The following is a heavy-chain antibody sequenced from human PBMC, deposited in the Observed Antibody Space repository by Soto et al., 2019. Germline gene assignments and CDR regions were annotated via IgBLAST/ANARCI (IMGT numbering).Heavy chain of an antibody. V-gene: IGHV4-59*01. CDR3: ARGDGDVVRGVIDWFDP. Sequence: SETLSLTCTVSGGSISSYYWSWIRQPPGKGLEWIGYIYYSGSTNYNPSLKSRVTISVDTSKNQFSLKLSSVTAEDTAVYYCARGDGDVVRGVIDWFDPWGQRTLVTVSS. CDR1: GGSISSYY. D-gene: IGHD3-10*01. CDR2: IYYSGST. J-gene: IGHJ5*02.